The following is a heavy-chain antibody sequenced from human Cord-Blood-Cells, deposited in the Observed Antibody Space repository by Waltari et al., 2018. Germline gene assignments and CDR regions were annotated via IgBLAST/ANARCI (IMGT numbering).Heavy chain of an antibody. D-gene: IGHD6-6*01. CDR2: INHSGST. CDR1: GGSFSGYY. CDR3: ARKLSSSSWYFYL. V-gene: IGHV4-34*01. Sequence: QVQLQQWGAGLLKPSETLSLTCAVYGGSFSGYYWSWIRQPPGKGLEWIGEINHSGSTNYNPALKSRVTISVDTSKNQFSLKLSSVTAADTAVYYCARKLSSSSWYFYLWGRGTLVTVSS. J-gene: IGHJ2*01.